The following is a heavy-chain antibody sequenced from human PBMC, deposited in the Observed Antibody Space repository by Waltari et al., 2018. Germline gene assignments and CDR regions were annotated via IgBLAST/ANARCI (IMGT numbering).Heavy chain of an antibody. CDR3: AARDGDWNDY. CDR1: GFDFSGFD. D-gene: IGHD1-1*01. V-gene: IGHV3-30*19. Sequence: QVQLVQSGGGGVVHPGRSLRLSCAAPGFDFSGFDMHWLRQAPGKGLEWVTVISGDGNNKKYTDSVKGRFTISRDNSKNTLYVQMDSLTTEDTAVYFCAARDGDWNDYWGQGIMVTVSS. CDR2: ISGDGNNK. J-gene: IGHJ4*02.